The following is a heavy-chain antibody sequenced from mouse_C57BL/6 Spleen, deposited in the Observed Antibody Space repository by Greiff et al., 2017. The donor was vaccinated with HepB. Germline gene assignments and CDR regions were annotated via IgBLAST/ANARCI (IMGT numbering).Heavy chain of an antibody. CDR1: GYTFTSYW. Sequence: QVQLKQPGAELVRPGSSVKLSCKASGYTFTSYWMHWVKQRPIQGLEWIGNIDPSDSETHYNQKFKDKATLTVDKSSSTAYMQLSSLTSEDSAVYYCARRDYDDFDYWGQGTTLTVSS. CDR3: ARRDYDDFDY. V-gene: IGHV1-52*01. CDR2: IDPSDSET. J-gene: IGHJ2*01. D-gene: IGHD2-4*01.